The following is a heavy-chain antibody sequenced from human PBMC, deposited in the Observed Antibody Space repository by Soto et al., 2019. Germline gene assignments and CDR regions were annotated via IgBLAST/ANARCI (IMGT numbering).Heavy chain of an antibody. CDR2: IYYSGST. CDR3: ARRPSATVTTPYFDY. V-gene: IGHV4-59*08. J-gene: IGHJ4*02. CDR1: GGSISSYY. D-gene: IGHD4-17*01. Sequence: QVQLQESGPGLVKPSETLSLTCTVSGGSISSYYWSWIRQPPGKGLEWIGYIYYSGSTNYNPSLTSRVTISVDTSKNQFSLKLSSVTAADTAVYYCARRPSATVTTPYFDYWGQGTLVTVSS.